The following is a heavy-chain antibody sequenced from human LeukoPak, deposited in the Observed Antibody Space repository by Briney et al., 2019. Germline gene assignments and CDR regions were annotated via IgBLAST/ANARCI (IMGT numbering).Heavy chain of an antibody. CDR2: IYSGGGT. Sequence: GGSLRLSCAASGFTFNSNFLNWVRQAPGKGLEWVSVIYSGGGTYYADSGKGRFSIARGNSKHTLYLQMNTLRPDDTAMYYCTRGPVTTPRTYVFDYWGQGTLGTVSS. D-gene: IGHD4-17*01. J-gene: IGHJ4*02. V-gene: IGHV3-53*01. CDR1: GFTFNSNF. CDR3: TRGPVTTPRTYVFDY.